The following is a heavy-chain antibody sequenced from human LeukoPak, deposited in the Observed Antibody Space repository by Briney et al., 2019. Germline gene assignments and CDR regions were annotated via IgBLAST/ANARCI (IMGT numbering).Heavy chain of an antibody. D-gene: IGHD5-18*01. J-gene: IGHJ4*02. CDR3: ARVGYSYGPSGD. CDR1: GYTFTGYY. Sequence: ASVKVSCKASGYTFTGYYMHWGRPAPGQGLEWMGRINPNSGGTNYAQKFQGRVTMTRDTSISTAYMELSRLRSDDTAVYYCARVGYSYGPSGDWGQGTLVTVSS. CDR2: INPNSGGT. V-gene: IGHV1-2*06.